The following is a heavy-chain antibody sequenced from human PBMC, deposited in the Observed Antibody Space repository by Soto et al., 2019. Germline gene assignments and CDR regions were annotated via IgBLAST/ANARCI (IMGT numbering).Heavy chain of an antibody. Sequence: ASVKVSCKASGYTFTSYGISWVRQAPGQGLEWMGWISAYNGNTNYAQKLQGRVTMTTDTSTSTAYMELRSLRSDDTAVYYSAREGIWFGELLSTPPIDYWGQGTLVTVSS. CDR3: AREGIWFGELLSTPPIDY. D-gene: IGHD3-10*01. CDR2: ISAYNGNT. J-gene: IGHJ4*02. V-gene: IGHV1-18*01. CDR1: GYTFTSYG.